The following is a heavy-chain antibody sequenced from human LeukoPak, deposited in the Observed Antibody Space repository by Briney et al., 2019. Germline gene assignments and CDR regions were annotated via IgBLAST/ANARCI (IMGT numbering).Heavy chain of an antibody. D-gene: IGHD6-19*01. CDR3: AKDPSGPYSSGWNDY. J-gene: IGHJ4*02. CDR2: ISGSGGST. V-gene: IGHV3-23*01. CDR1: GFTFSSYA. Sequence: GGSLRLSCAASGFTFSSYAMSWVRQAPGKGLEWVSAISGSGGSTYYADSVKGRFTISRDNSKNTLYLQMNSLRAEDTAVYYCAKDPSGPYSSGWNDYWGQGTLVTISS.